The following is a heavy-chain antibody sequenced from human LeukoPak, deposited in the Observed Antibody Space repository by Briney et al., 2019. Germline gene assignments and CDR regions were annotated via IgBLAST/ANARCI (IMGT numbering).Heavy chain of an antibody. J-gene: IGHJ6*04. CDR2: ISGSGSTI. D-gene: IGHD3-10*02. V-gene: IGHV3-48*03. CDR3: AELGITMIGGV. Sequence: GGSLRLSCAASGFTFNSFVMSWVRQAPGKGLKWVSTISGSGSTIYYADSAKGRFTISRDNAKNSLYLQMNSLRAEDTAVYYCAELGITMIGGVWGKGTTVTISS. CDR1: GFTFNSFV.